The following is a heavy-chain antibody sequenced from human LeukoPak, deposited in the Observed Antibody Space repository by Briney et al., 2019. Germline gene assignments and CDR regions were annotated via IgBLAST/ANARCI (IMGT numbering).Heavy chain of an antibody. Sequence: ASVKVSCKASGYTFTSYAIHWVRQAPGQRLEWMGWINAGNGNTKYSQKFQGRVTITRDTSASTAYMELSSLRSEDTAVYYCASGGGSYWEYFDYWGQGTLVTVSS. CDR2: INAGNGNT. V-gene: IGHV1-3*01. CDR3: ASGGGSYWEYFDY. D-gene: IGHD1-26*01. J-gene: IGHJ4*02. CDR1: GYTFTSYA.